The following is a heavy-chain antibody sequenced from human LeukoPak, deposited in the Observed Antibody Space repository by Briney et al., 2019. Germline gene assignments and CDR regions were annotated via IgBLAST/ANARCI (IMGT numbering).Heavy chain of an antibody. CDR3: ARGSRPDY. CDR1: GFTFRSYW. D-gene: IGHD1-26*01. CDR2: INSDGSST. J-gene: IGHJ4*02. Sequence: GGSLRLSCAASGFTFRSYWMHWVRQAPGKGLVWVSRINSDGSSTNYADSVEGRLTISRDNAKKTVYLQMNSLRAEDTAVYYCARGSRPDYWGQGTLVTVSS. V-gene: IGHV3-74*01.